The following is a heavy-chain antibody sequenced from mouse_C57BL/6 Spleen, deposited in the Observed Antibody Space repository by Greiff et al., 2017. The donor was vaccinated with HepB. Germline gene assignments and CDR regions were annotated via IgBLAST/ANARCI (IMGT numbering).Heavy chain of an antibody. V-gene: IGHV5-9*01. CDR3: ARRDYGL. J-gene: IGHJ3*01. CDR2: ISGGGGNT. CDR1: GFTFSSYT. Sequence: EVNLVESGGGLVKPGGSLKLSCAASGFTFSSYTMSWVRQTPEKRLEWVATISGGGGNTYYPDSVKGRFTISRDNATNTLYLQMSSLRSEDTALYYCARRDYGLWGQGTLVTVSA. D-gene: IGHD1-1*01.